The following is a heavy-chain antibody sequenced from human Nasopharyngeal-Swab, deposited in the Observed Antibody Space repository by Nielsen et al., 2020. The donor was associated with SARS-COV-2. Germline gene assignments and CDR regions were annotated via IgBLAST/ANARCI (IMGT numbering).Heavy chain of an antibody. J-gene: IGHJ6*02. D-gene: IGHD6-19*01. CDR2: INPNSGGT. V-gene: IGHV1-2*04. Sequence: ASVKVSCKASGGTFSSYAISWMRQAPGQGLEWMGWINPNSGGTNYAQKFQGWVTMTRDTSISTAYMELSRLRSDDTAVYYCARGGYSSGWPDRYGMDVWGQGTTVTVSS. CDR3: ARGGYSSGWPDRYGMDV. CDR1: GGTFSSYA.